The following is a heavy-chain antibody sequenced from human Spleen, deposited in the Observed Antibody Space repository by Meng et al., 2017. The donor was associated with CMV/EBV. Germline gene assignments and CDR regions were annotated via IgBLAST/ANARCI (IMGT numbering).Heavy chain of an antibody. CDR1: GFSFTTSGVG. Sequence: SGPTLVKPTQPLTLTCSFSGFSFTTSGVGVGWIRQPPGKALEWLALIYWNDDKHYSPSLRSRLTITKDTSKNQVVLTVTNVDPVDSATYYCAHRAYTMSSWFDYWGQGTLVTVSS. D-gene: IGHD6-6*01. CDR3: AHRAYTMSSWFDY. J-gene: IGHJ4*02. CDR2: IYWNDDK. V-gene: IGHV2-5*01.